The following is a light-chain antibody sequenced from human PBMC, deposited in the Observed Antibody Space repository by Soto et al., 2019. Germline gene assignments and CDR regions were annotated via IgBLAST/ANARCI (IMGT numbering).Light chain of an antibody. Sequence: SYELTQSPSVSVAPGKTATIPCGGNSIGSKSVHWYQQKPGQAPVLVINNEVDRPSGIPERFSGSNSGNTATLTITRVDAGDEADYYCHVWDSDSDHPVFGGGTKLTVL. J-gene: IGLJ2*01. V-gene: IGLV3-21*04. CDR1: SIGSKS. CDR3: HVWDSDSDHPV. CDR2: NEV.